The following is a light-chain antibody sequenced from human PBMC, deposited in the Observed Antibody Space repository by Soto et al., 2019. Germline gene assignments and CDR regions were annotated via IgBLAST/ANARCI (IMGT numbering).Light chain of an antibody. Sequence: MVMTQSTATLSVSPGERVTLSCRTSQNVTSNLAWYQLKPGQTPSLLIYGTSTRAPDIPVRFSGSGSGTEFTLTITTVQSGDSAVYYCQQYDDWGFGPGTKVEIK. CDR2: GTS. CDR3: QQYDDWG. V-gene: IGKV3-15*01. J-gene: IGKJ1*01. CDR1: QNVTSN.